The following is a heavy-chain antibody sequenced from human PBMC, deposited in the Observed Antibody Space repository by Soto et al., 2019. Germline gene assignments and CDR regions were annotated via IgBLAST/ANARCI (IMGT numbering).Heavy chain of an antibody. CDR1: GFTCSSYA. V-gene: IGHV3-30-3*01. D-gene: IGHD6-19*01. CDR3: ARDLSSGWFRGMDV. Sequence: QVQLVESGGGVVQPGRSLRLSCAASGFTCSSYAMHWVRQAPGKGLEWVAVISYDGSNKYYADSVKGRFTISRDNSKNTLYLQMNSLRAEDTAVYYCARDLSSGWFRGMDVWGQGTTVTVSS. J-gene: IGHJ6*02. CDR2: ISYDGSNK.